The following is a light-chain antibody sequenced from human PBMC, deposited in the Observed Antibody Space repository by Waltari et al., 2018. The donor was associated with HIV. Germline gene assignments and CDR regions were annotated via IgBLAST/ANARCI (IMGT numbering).Light chain of an antibody. J-gene: IGLJ1*01. CDR2: EDS. V-gene: IGLV3-10*01. Sequence: SYELTQPPSVSVSPGQTARITCSGDALPQKYAYWYQQKSGQAPVLVIYEDSKRPSGIPERFSGSSSGTMATLTISGAQVEDEADYYCYSTDSSGNHWVFGTGTKVTVL. CDR1: ALPQKY. CDR3: YSTDSSGNHWV.